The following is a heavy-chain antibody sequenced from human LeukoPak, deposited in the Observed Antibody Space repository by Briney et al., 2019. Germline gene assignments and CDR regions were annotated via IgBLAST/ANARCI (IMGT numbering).Heavy chain of an antibody. V-gene: IGHV4-59*08. CDR1: GGSISSYY. CDR2: IYYSGST. D-gene: IGHD6-19*01. CDR3: VQGYSSGWLGY. Sequence: SETLSLTCTVSGGSISSYYWSWIRQPPGKGLERIGYIYYSGSTNYNPSLKSRVTISVDTSKNQFSLKLSSVTAADTAVYYCVQGYSSGWLGYWGQGTLVTVSS. J-gene: IGHJ4*02.